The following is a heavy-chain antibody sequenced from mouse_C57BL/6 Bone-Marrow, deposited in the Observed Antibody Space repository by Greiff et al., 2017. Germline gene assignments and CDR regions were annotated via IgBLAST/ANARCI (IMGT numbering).Heavy chain of an antibody. CDR3: AASIGGSFYYYAMDY. Sequence: VQLQQSGPELVKPGASVKISCKASGYTFTDYYMNWVKQSHGKSLEWIGDINPNNGGTSYNQKFKGKATLTVDKSSSTAYMELRSLTSEDSAVYYCAASIGGSFYYYAMDYWGQGTSVTVSS. CDR1: GYTFTDYY. V-gene: IGHV1-26*01. D-gene: IGHD1-1*01. J-gene: IGHJ4*01. CDR2: INPNNGGT.